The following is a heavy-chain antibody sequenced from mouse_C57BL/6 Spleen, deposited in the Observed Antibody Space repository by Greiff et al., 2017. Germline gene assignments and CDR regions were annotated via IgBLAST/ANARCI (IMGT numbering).Heavy chain of an antibody. CDR3: ARERPADYYGSSYVDY. V-gene: IGHV1-81*01. CDR1: GYTFTSYG. J-gene: IGHJ2*02. CDR2: IYPRSGNT. D-gene: IGHD1-1*01. Sequence: QVQLQQSGAELARPGASVKLSCKASGYTFTSYGISWVKQRTGQGLEWIGEIYPRSGNTYYNEKFKGKATLTADKSSSTAYMALRSLPSEVSTVYFCARERPADYYGSSYVDYWGQGTSLTVSS.